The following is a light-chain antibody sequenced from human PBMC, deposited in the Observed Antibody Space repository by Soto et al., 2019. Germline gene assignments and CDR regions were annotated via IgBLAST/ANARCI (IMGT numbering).Light chain of an antibody. V-gene: IGKV1-39*01. CDR3: QQSYSTPFT. J-gene: IGKJ5*01. CDR1: QSISNY. CDR2: AAS. Sequence: EIQLTHSPSSLSASVGDRVSISCRASQSISNYLNWYQQKPGKAPKVLIFAASRLQSGVPSRFSGSGSGTDFTLTISSLQPEDFATYYCQQSYSTPFTFGQGTRLEIK.